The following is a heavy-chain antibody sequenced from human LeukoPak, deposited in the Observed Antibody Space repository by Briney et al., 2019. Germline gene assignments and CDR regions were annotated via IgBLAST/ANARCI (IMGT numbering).Heavy chain of an antibody. V-gene: IGHV1-69*05. CDR2: SIPIFGTA. CDR3: ALIAVGATIGGY. Sequence: SVKVSCKGSGGTFISYAISWVGQAPGQGLEWMGRSIPIFGTANYAQKFQGRVTITTDESTSTAYMELSSLRSEDTAVYYCALIAVGATIGGYWGQGTLVTVSS. D-gene: IGHD1-26*01. J-gene: IGHJ4*02. CDR1: GGTFISYA.